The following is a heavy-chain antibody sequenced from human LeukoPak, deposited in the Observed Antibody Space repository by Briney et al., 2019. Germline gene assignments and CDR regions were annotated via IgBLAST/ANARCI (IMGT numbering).Heavy chain of an antibody. CDR2: ISSNAAYI. V-gene: IGHV3-21*01. CDR1: GLTFSSYS. Sequence: GGSLRLSCAVSGLTFSSYSTNWVRQAPGKGLEWVPSISSNAAYIYYADSLKGRFTISRDNAKDSLYLQMNSLRAEDTAVYYCAREAGRYSSNIDWFDPWGQGTLVTVSS. J-gene: IGHJ5*02. CDR3: AREAGRYSSNIDWFDP. D-gene: IGHD6-13*01.